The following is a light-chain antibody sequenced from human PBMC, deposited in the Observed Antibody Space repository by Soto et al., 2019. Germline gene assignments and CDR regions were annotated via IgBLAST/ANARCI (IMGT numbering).Light chain of an antibody. Sequence: EIVRRQSPDTLAVSPGGRATLSCRASQTVGSNLAWYQQKPGQAPRLLIYGASTRASDIPARFSGSGSVTEFALTISSLQSEDFAVYYCQQYYKWPLTFGGGTKVEIK. CDR3: QQYYKWPLT. V-gene: IGKV3-15*01. CDR1: QTVGSN. CDR2: GAS. J-gene: IGKJ4*01.